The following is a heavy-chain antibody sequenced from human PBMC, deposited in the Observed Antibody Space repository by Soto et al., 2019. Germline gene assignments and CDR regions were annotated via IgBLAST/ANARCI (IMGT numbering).Heavy chain of an antibody. V-gene: IGHV1-69*12. CDR1: GGAFTSYS. CDR2: IIPMSGTT. Sequence: QVHLVQSGAEVKKPGSSVKVSCKASGGAFTSYSFHWVRQAPGQGLEWMGGIIPMSGTTNYALKFQGRVTMTADVPTNTASSELSSLGSECTAIYYCAGDNPGLEYWGQGTLVTVSS. J-gene: IGHJ4*02. CDR3: AGDNPGLEY.